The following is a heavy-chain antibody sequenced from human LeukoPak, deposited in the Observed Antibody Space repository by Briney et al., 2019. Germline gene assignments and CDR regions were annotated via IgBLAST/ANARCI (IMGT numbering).Heavy chain of an antibody. CDR3: ARSSGMVIHNWFDP. CDR1: GGSIRSSSYY. CDR2: IYYSGST. Sequence: SETLSLTCTVSGGSIRSSSYYWAWVRQPPGKGLEWIGTIYYSGSTYYNPSLKTRVTISVDTSKNQFSLNLSSVTAAATAVYYCARSSGMVIHNWFDPWGQGILITVSS. D-gene: IGHD3-3*01. J-gene: IGHJ5*02. V-gene: IGHV4-39*01.